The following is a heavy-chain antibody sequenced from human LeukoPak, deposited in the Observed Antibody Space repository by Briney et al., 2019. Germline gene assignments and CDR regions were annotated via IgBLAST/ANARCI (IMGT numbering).Heavy chain of an antibody. CDR1: GGSITSGTHY. V-gene: IGHV4-61*09. J-gene: IGHJ3*02. CDR3: ARDEKYGGSSGAFEI. D-gene: IGHD6-25*01. CDR2: VYSSGGT. Sequence: SETLSLTCSVSGGSITSGTHYWTWIRQPAGKRLEWIGHVYSSGGTDYNPSLRSRAVISLDMSKNQFSLNLSSMTAADTGVYYCARDEKYGGSSGAFEIWGQGTMVTVSS.